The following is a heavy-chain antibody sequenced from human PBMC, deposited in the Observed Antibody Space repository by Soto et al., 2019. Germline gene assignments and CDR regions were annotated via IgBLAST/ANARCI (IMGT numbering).Heavy chain of an antibody. CDR1: GYTLTSYG. D-gene: IGHD4-17*01. CDR2: ISAYNGNT. CDR3: AREMTTMTFYDY. V-gene: IGHV1-18*04. J-gene: IGHJ4*02. Sequence: LVKGPCKASGYTLTSYGIIWVRQAPGQGLEWMGRISAYNGNTNNAQKFQGRVTMSTDTSASTAYMELRSLRSDDTAVYYCAREMTTMTFYDYWGQGTLVPVSS.